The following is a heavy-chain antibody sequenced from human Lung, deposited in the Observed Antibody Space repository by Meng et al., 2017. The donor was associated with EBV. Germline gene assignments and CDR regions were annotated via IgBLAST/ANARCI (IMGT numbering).Heavy chain of an antibody. V-gene: IGHV3-30-3*01. CDR1: GFTFSSFA. Sequence: QVQLVESGXXXXXPXRSXRLSCAASGFTFSSFAMHWVRQAPGKGLQWVAVISYDGATKYYADSVKGRFTISTDFSRDTLYLQMNSLRSGDSAVYYCARGGGFGELSTVYFDYWGQGTLVTVSS. CDR3: ARGGGFGELSTVYFDY. J-gene: IGHJ4*02. D-gene: IGHD3-9*01. CDR2: ISYDGATK.